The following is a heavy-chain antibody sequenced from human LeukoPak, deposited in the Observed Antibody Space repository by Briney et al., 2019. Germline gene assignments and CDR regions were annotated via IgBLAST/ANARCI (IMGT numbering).Heavy chain of an antibody. D-gene: IGHD3-22*01. CDR2: ISAYNGNT. V-gene: IGHV1-18*01. CDR3: ARYYYDSSGYPSEYFQH. J-gene: IGHJ1*01. Sequence: ASVKVSCKASGYTFTSYGISWVRQAPGQGLEWMGWISAYNGNTNYAQKLQGRVTMTTDTSTSTAYMELRSLRSDDTAVYYCARYYYDSSGYPSEYFQHWGQGTLVTVSS. CDR1: GYTFTSYG.